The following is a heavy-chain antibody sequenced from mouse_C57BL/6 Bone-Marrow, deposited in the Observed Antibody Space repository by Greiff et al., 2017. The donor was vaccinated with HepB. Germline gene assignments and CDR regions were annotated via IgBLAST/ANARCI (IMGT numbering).Heavy chain of an antibody. CDR3: ARAPFPYYSKDY. J-gene: IGHJ2*01. CDR2: ISYDGSN. Sequence: DVKLQESGPGLVKPSQSLSLTCSVTGYSITSGYYWNWIRQFPGNKLEWMGYISYDGSNNYNPSLKNRISITRDTSKNQFFLKLNSVTTEDTATYYCARAPFPYYSKDYWGQGTTLTVSS. V-gene: IGHV3-6*01. CDR1: GYSITSGYY. D-gene: IGHD2-5*01.